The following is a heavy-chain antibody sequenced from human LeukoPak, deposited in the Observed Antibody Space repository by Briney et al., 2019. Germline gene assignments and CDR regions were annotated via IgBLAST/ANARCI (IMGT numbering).Heavy chain of an antibody. V-gene: IGHV4-39*01. CDR2: IYYSGST. J-gene: IGHJ3*02. CDR3: XXXXXAXIIXGXVDXAFDI. CDR1: GGSISSSSYY. Sequence: SETLSLTCTVSGGSISSSSYYWGWIRQPPGKGLEWIGSIYYSGSTYYNPSLKSRVTISVDTSQNQFSLKLSSVTAADTAVYXXXXXXXAXIIXGXVDXAFDIWXQGTMVTVSS. D-gene: IGHD2-15*01.